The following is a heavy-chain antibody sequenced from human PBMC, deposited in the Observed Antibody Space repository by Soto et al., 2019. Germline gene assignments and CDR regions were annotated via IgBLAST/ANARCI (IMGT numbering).Heavy chain of an antibody. CDR3: ARDTFTLYDSSGYFDY. V-gene: IGHV4-30-4*01. CDR2: IYYSGST. D-gene: IGHD3-22*01. J-gene: IGHJ4*02. CDR1: GGSISSGDYY. Sequence: SETLSLTCTVSGGSISSGDYYWSWIRQPPGKGLEWIGYIYYSGSTYYNPSLKSRVTISVDTSKNQFSLKLSSVTAADTAVYYCARDTFTLYDSSGYFDYWGQGTRVTVSS.